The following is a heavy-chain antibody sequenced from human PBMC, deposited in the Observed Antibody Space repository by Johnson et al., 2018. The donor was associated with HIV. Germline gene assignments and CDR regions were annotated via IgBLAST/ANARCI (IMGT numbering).Heavy chain of an antibody. Sequence: VQLVESGGVVVQPGGSLRLSCAASGFTFDDYGMNWVRQAPGKGLEWVSGINWNGGSTGYADSVKGRFTISRANAKNSLYLQMNTLRAEDTALYYCARVVTMIVVDGGIEAFDIWGQGTMVTVSS. CDR2: INWNGGST. V-gene: IGHV3-20*04. J-gene: IGHJ3*02. D-gene: IGHD3-22*01. CDR3: ARVVTMIVVDGGIEAFDI. CDR1: GFTFDDYG.